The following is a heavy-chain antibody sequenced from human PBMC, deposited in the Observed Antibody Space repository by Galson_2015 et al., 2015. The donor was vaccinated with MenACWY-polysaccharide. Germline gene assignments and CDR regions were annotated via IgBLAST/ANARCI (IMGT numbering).Heavy chain of an antibody. CDR2: IYPGDSET. J-gene: IGHJ5*01. CDR3: ARLEGSTDGHHDS. V-gene: IGHV5-51*03. CDR1: GYSFTTYW. D-gene: IGHD2-8*02. Sequence: QSGAEVKKPGESLRISCKGSGYSFTTYWIAWVRQMPGKGLEWMGLIYPGDSETRYSPSFQGQVTISADKSISTAYLQCSSLRASDTGMFYCARLEGSTDGHHDSWGQGALVTVSS.